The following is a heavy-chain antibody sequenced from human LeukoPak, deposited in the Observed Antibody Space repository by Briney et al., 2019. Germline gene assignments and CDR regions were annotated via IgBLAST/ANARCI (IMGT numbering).Heavy chain of an antibody. V-gene: IGHV4-39*01. CDR1: GGSISSSRFY. J-gene: IGHJ2*01. D-gene: IGHD2-21*02. CDR3: ARHVSSDLRIVVVTSGWYFDR. CDR2: IYYSGST. Sequence: PSETLSLTCIVSGGSISSSRFYWGWIRQPPGKGLEWIGTIYYSGSTYYNPSLKSRVTISADTSKNQFSLNLSSVTAADTGVYYCARHVSSDLRIVVVTSGWYFDRWGRGTLVTVSS.